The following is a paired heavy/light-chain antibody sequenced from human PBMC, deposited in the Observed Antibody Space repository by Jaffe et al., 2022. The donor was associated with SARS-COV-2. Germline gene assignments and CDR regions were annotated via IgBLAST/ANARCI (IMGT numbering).Light chain of an antibody. CDR3: QKYNSAPFT. J-gene: IGKJ3*01. CDR2: AAS. CDR1: QGISNY. Sequence: DIQMTQSPSSLSASVGDRVTITCRASQGISNYLAWFQQKPGKVPELLIYAASTLQSGVPSRFSGSGSGTDFTLTISSLQPEDVATYYCQKYNSAPFTFGPGTKVDLK. V-gene: IGKV1-27*01.
Heavy chain of an antibody. D-gene: IGHD2-2*01. J-gene: IGHJ6*02. V-gene: IGHV3-21*06. CDR1: GFTFSSYS. CDR3: ARDNRYCSSITCQTDPYYYYGMDV. Sequence: EVQLVESGGGLVKPGGSLRLSCAASGFTFSSYSMNWVRQAPGKGLEWVSFISSSSSNIYYADSVKGRFTISRDNAKNSLYLQMNSLRAEDTAVYYCARDNRYCSSITCQTDPYYYYGMDVWGQGTTVTVSS. CDR2: ISSSSSNI.